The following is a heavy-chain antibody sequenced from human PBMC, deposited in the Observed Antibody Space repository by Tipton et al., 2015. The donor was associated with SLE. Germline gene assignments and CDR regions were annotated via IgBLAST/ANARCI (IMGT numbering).Heavy chain of an antibody. D-gene: IGHD2-15*01. V-gene: IGHV3-21*01. J-gene: IGHJ4*02. CDR3: ARDGGCSGGSCYWRSFDY. Sequence: SLRLSCAASGFTFSSYSMNWVRQAPGKGLEWVSSISSSSSYIYSADSVKGRFTISRDNAKNSLYLQMNSLRAEDTAVYYCARDGGCSGGSCYWRSFDYWGQGTLVTVSS. CDR1: GFTFSSYS. CDR2: ISSSSSYI.